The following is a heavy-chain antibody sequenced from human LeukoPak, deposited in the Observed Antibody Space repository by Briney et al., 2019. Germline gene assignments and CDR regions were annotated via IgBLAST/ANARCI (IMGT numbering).Heavy chain of an antibody. V-gene: IGHV3-21*01. CDR2: ISSSSSYL. Sequence: GGSLRLSCTASGFTFRSYSMNWVRQAPGKGLEWGSSISSSSSYLYYADSVKGRFTISRDNAKNSLYLQMKSLRAEDTAVYYCARGRAYDSSGYYDHYFDYWGQGTLVTVSS. D-gene: IGHD3-22*01. J-gene: IGHJ4*02. CDR1: GFTFRSYS. CDR3: ARGRAYDSSGYYDHYFDY.